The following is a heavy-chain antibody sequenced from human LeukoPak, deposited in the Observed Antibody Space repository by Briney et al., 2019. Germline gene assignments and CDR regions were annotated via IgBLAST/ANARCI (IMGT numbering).Heavy chain of an antibody. CDR1: GFTFTTRG. J-gene: IGHJ5*02. Sequence: GGSLRLSCGASGFTFTTRGMHWVRQAPAKGPQWVAFAWKDGRIKHNETSVEGRFTISRDNSKNTLYLQMNSLRPEDTAVYYCATTECVTDKWLDPWGQGTQVTVSS. D-gene: IGHD1-7*01. CDR2: AWKDGRIK. V-gene: IGHV3-30*02. CDR3: ATTECVTDKWLDP.